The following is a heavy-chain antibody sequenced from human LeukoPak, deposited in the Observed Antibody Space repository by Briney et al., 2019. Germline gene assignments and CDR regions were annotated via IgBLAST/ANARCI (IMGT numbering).Heavy chain of an antibody. J-gene: IGHJ4*02. CDR2: FSDSGAYK. D-gene: IGHD6-19*01. CDR1: GFTFDRND. CDR3: ARVTWEAVPGTGPLGTYY. V-gene: IGHV3-23*01. Sequence: GGSLRLSCTASGFTFDRNDMSWVRQAPGKGLEWVSAFSDSGAYKHYADSVRGRFTISRDESENTLYLQMNSLRADDTAVYYCARVTWEAVPGTGPLGTYYWGQGILVSVSS.